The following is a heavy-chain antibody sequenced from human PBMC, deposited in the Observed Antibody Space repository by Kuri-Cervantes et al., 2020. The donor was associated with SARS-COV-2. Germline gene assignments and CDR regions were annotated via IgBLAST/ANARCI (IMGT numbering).Heavy chain of an antibody. CDR3: ASLGGGSGSAVASDY. CDR2: INHSGST. D-gene: IGHD3-10*01. J-gene: IGHJ4*02. V-gene: IGHV4-39*07. Sequence: SETLSLTCTVSGGSINSSSYYWGWIRQPPGKGLEWNGEINHSGSTNYNPSLKSRVTVSVDTSKNQFSLKLSYVTAADTAVYYCASLGGGSGSAVASDYWGQGTLVTVSS. CDR1: GGSINSSSYY.